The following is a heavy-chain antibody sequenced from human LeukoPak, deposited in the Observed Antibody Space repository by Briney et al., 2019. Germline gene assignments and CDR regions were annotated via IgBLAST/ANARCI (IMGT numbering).Heavy chain of an antibody. Sequence: GGSLRLSCAASGFTVSSNYMIWVRQAPGKGLEWVSVIYSGGSTYYADSVKGRFTISRDNSKNTLYLQMSSLRAEDTAVYYCARDVTSGWYRFDPWGQGTLVTVSS. CDR3: ARDVTSGWYRFDP. D-gene: IGHD6-19*01. CDR2: IYSGGST. J-gene: IGHJ5*02. CDR1: GFTVSSNY. V-gene: IGHV3-66*02.